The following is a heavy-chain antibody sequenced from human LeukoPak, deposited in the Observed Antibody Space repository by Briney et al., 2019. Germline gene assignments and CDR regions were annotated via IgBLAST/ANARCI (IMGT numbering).Heavy chain of an antibody. V-gene: IGHV3-33*01. CDR3: ARSGETAMGNFDY. J-gene: IGHJ4*02. CDR1: GFTFSSYV. D-gene: IGHD5-18*01. CDR2: IWYDGSNK. Sequence: PGRSLRLSCAASGFTFSSYVMHWLRQAPGKGLEWVAVIWYDGSNKYYADSVKGRFNISRDNSKNTLYLQMNSLRAEDTAVYFCARSGETAMGNFDYWGQGTLVTVSS.